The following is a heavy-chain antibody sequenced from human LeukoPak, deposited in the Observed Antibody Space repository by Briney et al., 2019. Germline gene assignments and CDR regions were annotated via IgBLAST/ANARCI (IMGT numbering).Heavy chain of an antibody. CDR2: ISSSSSYI. V-gene: IGHV3-21*01. CDR1: GFTFSSYS. CDR3: ARDRGCYGSGSSEYYFDY. D-gene: IGHD3-10*01. J-gene: IGHJ4*02. Sequence: GGSLRLSCAASGFTFSSYSMNWVRQAPGKGLEWVSSISSSSSYIYYADSVKGRFTISRDNAKNSLYLQMNGLRADDTAVYYCARDRGCYGSGSSEYYFDYWGQGTLVTVSS.